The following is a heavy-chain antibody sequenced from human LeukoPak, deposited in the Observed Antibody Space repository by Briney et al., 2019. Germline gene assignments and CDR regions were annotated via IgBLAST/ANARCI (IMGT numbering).Heavy chain of an antibody. CDR2: LSYTGRT. V-gene: IGHV4-59*01. J-gene: IGHJ4*02. CDR3: AGSPVHWDRFNH. D-gene: IGHD1-26*01. CDR1: GGSISSYY. Sequence: SETLSLTCTVSGGSISSYYWSWIRQTPGKGLEWLGYLSYTGRTNYNPSLNSRLTISVDTSKKQFSLKLKSVTSADTAVYFCAGSPVHWDRFNHWGQGTLVTVSS.